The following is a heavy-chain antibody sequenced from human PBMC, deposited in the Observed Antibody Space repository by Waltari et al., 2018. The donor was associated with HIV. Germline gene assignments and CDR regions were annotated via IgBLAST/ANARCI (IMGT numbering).Heavy chain of an antibody. J-gene: IGHJ6*02. Sequence: QVQLVESGGGVVQPGRYLRLSCAGSGFTFSSHGMHWVRQAPGKGLEWVAVIWYDGSKKYYADSVKGRFTISRDNSKNTLYLQMNSLRDEDTAVYYCARGVHDFYYGMDVWGQGTSVTVSS. V-gene: IGHV3-33*01. CDR1: GFTFSSHG. CDR2: IWYDGSKK. CDR3: ARGVHDFYYGMDV.